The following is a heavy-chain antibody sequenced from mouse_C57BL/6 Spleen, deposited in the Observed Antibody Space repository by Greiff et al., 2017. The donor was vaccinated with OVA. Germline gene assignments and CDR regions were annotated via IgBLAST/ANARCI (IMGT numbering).Heavy chain of an antibody. CDR2: INPNNGGP. Sequence: EVQLQQSGPELVKPGASGKISCKASGYTFTDYYMNWVKQSHGKSLEWIGDINPNNGGPSYNQKFNGTATLTVDKSSSTAYMELRSLTSEDSAVYYCARFRFPLDYGFAYWGQGTLVTVSA. CDR3: ARFRFPLDYGFAY. D-gene: IGHD2-4*01. V-gene: IGHV1-26*01. J-gene: IGHJ3*01. CDR1: GYTFTDYY.